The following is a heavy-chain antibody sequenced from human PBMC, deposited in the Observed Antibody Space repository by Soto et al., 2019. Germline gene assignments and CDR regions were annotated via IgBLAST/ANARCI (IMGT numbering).Heavy chain of an antibody. CDR1: GYTFTSYG. D-gene: IGHD2-2*02. J-gene: IGHJ6*02. V-gene: IGHV1-18*01. Sequence: QVQLVQSGAEVKKPGASVKVSCKASGYTFTSYGISWVRQAPGQGLEWMGWISAYNGNTNYAQKLQGRVTMTTDTSTSTAYMELRSLRSDDTAVYYCARAPSIVLVPAAIGYYYYGMDVWGQGTTVTVSS. CDR3: ARAPSIVLVPAAIGYYYYGMDV. CDR2: ISAYNGNT.